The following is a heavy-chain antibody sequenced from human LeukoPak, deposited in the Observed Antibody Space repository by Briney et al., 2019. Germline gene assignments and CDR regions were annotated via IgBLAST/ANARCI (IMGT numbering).Heavy chain of an antibody. V-gene: IGHV4-59*12. Sequence: SETLSLTCTVSGGSISSYYWSWIRQPPGKGLEWIGYIYYSGSTSYNPSLKSRVTISVDTSKNQFSLKLSSVTAADTAVYYCARGCRGYSYGSPGRYYYYYMDVWGKGTTVTVSS. CDR3: ARGCRGYSYGSPGRYYYYYMDV. J-gene: IGHJ6*03. D-gene: IGHD5-18*01. CDR2: IYYSGST. CDR1: GGSISSYY.